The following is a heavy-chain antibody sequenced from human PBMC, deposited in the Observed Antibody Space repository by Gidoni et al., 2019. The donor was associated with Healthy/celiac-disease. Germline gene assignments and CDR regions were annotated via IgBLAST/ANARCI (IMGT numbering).Heavy chain of an antibody. CDR2: MNPNSGNT. J-gene: IGHJ6*02. V-gene: IGHV1-8*01. Sequence: QVQLVQSGAEVKKPGASVKVSCKASGYTFTSYDINWVRQATGQGLEWMGWMNPNSGNTGYAQKFQGRVTMTRNTSISTAYMELSSLGSEDTAVYYCARVYDFWSGYYSYGMDVWGQGTTVTVSS. D-gene: IGHD3-3*01. CDR1: GYTFTSYD. CDR3: ARVYDFWSGYYSYGMDV.